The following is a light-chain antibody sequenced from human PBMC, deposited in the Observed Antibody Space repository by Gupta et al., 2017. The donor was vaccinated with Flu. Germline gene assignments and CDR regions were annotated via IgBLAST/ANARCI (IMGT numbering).Light chain of an antibody. V-gene: IGKV1-33*01. CDR1: QDISNY. J-gene: IGKJ3*01. Sequence: DIQMTQSPCSLSAYAGDRVTITCQASQDISNYLNWYQQKPGKAPKLLIYDASNLETGVPSRFSGSGSGTDFTFTISSLQPEDIATYYCQQYDNLPFTFGPGTKVDIK. CDR3: QQYDNLPFT. CDR2: DAS.